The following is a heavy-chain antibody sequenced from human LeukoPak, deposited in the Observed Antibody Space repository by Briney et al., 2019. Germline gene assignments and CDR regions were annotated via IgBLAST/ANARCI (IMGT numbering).Heavy chain of an antibody. D-gene: IGHD3-22*01. CDR3: ARAGPEFNYDYFDY. CDR2: IYYSGST. CDR1: GDSISSYY. J-gene: IGHJ4*02. Sequence: SETLSLTCTVSGDSISSYYWSWIRQPPGKGLKWIGYIYYSGSTNYNPSLKSRVTISVDTSKNQFSLKLSSVTAADTAVYYCARAGPEFNYDYFDYWGQGTLVTVSS. V-gene: IGHV4-59*01.